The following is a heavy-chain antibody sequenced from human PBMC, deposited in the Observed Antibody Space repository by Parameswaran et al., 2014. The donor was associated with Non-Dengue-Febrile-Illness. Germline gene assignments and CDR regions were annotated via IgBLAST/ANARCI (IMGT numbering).Heavy chain of an antibody. J-gene: IGHJ6*03. CDR3: AREGVRWGRYMDV. CDR2: ISSSSSYI. D-gene: IGHD2-21*02. CDR1: GFTFSSYS. Sequence: GGSLRLSCAASGFTFSSYSMNWVRQAPGKGLEWVSSISSSSSYIYYADSVKGRFTISRDNAKNSLYLQMNSLRAEDTAVYYCAREGVRWGRYMDVWGKGTTVTVSS. V-gene: IGHV3-21*01.